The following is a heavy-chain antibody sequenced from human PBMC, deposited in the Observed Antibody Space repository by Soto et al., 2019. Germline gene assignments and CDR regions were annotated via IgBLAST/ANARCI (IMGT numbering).Heavy chain of an antibody. V-gene: IGHV4-34*01. CDR1: GGSFSGYY. D-gene: IGHD3-3*01. CDR3: ARGRVSSGYDFWSGIYDY. CDR2: INHSGST. Sequence: SETLSLTCAVYGGSFSGYYWSWIRQPPGKGLEWIGEINHSGSTNYNPSLKSRVTISVDTSKNQFSLKLSSVTAADTAVYYCARGRVSSGYDFWSGIYDYWGQGTLVTVSS. J-gene: IGHJ4*02.